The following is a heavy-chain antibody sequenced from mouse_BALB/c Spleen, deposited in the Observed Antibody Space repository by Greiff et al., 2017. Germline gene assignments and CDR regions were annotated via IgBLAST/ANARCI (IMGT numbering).Heavy chain of an antibody. CDR3: ARGEITPAY. Sequence: VKLQQPGAELVKPGASVKLSCKASGYTFTSYWMHWVKQRPGQGLEWIGEINPSNGRTNYNEKFKSKATLTVDKSSSTAYMQLSSLTSEDSAVYYCARGEITPAYWGQGTLVTVSA. J-gene: IGHJ3*01. D-gene: IGHD2-4*01. V-gene: IGHV1S81*02. CDR1: GYTFTSYW. CDR2: INPSNGRT.